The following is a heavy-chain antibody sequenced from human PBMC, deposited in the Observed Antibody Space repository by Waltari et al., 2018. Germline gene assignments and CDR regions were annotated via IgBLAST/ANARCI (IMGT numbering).Heavy chain of an antibody. CDR1: GFTFSGSA. J-gene: IGHJ4*02. CDR3: AKDFSRGWYDGRLDH. Sequence: EVQLVESGGGLVQPGGSLKLSCAASGFTFSGSAMHWVRQASGKGLEWVGRIRSKANSYATAYAASVKGRFTISRDNAKNSLYLQMNSLRAEDTALYYCAKDFSRGWYDGRLDHWGQGTLVTVSS. CDR2: IRSKANSYAT. V-gene: IGHV3-73*01. D-gene: IGHD6-19*01.